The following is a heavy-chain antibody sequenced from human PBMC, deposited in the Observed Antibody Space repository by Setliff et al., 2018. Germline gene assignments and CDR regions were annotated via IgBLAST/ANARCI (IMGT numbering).Heavy chain of an antibody. D-gene: IGHD5-18*01. CDR1: GYSFTDYW. J-gene: IGHJ5*01. Sequence: PGESLKISCKASGYSFTDYWIAWVRQVPWKGLEWMGIIYPADSDTTYSPSFQGQVTISVDKSLSTAYLQWSSLKASDSGKYYCARRGYGGYIYGSFDSWGQGTLVTVSS. V-gene: IGHV5-51*01. CDR3: ARRGYGGYIYGSFDS. CDR2: IYPADSDT.